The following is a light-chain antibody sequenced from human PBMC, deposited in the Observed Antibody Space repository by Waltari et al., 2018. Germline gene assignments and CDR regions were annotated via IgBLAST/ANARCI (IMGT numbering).Light chain of an antibody. CDR3: ASRDSSGNHAV. Sequence: SSELTQDPAVSVALGQAVRITCKGDSLRTYYASWYQQKPGQAPVLVIYGKSNRPSGLPDRFSGSSSGNTASWTISGAQAEDEADYYCASRDSSGNHAVFGGGTKLTVL. J-gene: IGLJ2*01. V-gene: IGLV3-19*01. CDR1: SLRTYY. CDR2: GKS.